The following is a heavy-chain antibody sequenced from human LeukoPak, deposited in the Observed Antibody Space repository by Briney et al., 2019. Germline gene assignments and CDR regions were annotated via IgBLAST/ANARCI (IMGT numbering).Heavy chain of an antibody. V-gene: IGHV4-59*08. CDR3: ARLPLDYDILTGYYDYFDY. D-gene: IGHD3-9*01. CDR2: IYYSGST. J-gene: IGHJ4*02. CDR1: GGSISSYY. Sequence: PSETLSLTCTVSGGSISSYYWSWIRQPPGKGLEWIGYIYYSGSTNYNPSLKSRVTKSVDTSKNQFSLKLSSVTAADTAVYYCARLPLDYDILTGYYDYFDYWGQGTLVTVSS.